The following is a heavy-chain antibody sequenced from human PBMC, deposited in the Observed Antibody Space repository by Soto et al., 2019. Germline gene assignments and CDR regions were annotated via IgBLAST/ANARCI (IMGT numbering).Heavy chain of an antibody. Sequence: ASVRVSCKTSGYTFTGYYIHWVRQAPGYGLEWMGWINPNSGFTNFAQKFQGWVTMTRDTSINTTYMELRRLKSDDTAIYYCAREASANWFDPWGQGTLVTVSS. J-gene: IGHJ5*02. V-gene: IGHV1-2*04. CDR3: AREASANWFDP. CDR1: GYTFTGYY. CDR2: INPNSGFT. D-gene: IGHD2-21*01.